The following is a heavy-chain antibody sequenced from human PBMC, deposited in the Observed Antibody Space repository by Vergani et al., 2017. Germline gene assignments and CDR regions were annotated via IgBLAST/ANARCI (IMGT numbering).Heavy chain of an antibody. D-gene: IGHD2-2*01. CDR1: GFTFSDYY. J-gene: IGHJ6*02. V-gene: IGHV3-11*06. CDR3: AKAMGYCSSTSCYAFYYYYYGMDV. CDR2: ISSSSSYT. Sequence: QVQLVESGGGLVKPGGSLRLSCAASGFTFSDYYMSWIRQAPGKGLEWVSYISSSSSYTNYADSVKGRFTISRDNSKNTLYLQMNSLRAEDTAVYYCAKAMGYCSSTSCYAFYYYYYGMDVWGQGTTVTVSS.